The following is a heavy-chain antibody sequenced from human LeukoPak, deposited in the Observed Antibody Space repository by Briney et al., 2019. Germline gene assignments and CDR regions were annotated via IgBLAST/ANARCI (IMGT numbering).Heavy chain of an antibody. CDR1: GFNFEDFA. D-gene: IGHD3-10*01. CDR3: ARENVGAFDI. CDR2: ISSNGDTT. Sequence: GGSLRLSCAASGFNFEDFAMHWVRQVPGKGLQWVSGISSNGDTTGYADSVKRRFTISRDNAKNSLYLQMNSLRAEDTALYYCARENVGAFDIWGQGTMVTVSS. V-gene: IGHV3-9*01. J-gene: IGHJ3*02.